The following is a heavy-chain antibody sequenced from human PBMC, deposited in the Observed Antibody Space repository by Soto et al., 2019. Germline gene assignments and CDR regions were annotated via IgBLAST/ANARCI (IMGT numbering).Heavy chain of an antibody. CDR1: GYSFTSYW. CDR2: IYTGDSDT. CDR3: AIRGASQWLKF. Sequence: GESLKISCKGSGYSFTSYWIGWVRQVPGKGLEWMGMIYTGDSDTRYSPSFQGQVTISADKSISTAYLQWSSLKASDTAIYYCAIRGASQWLKFWGQGTKVTVSS. D-gene: IGHD6-19*01. V-gene: IGHV5-51*01. J-gene: IGHJ3*01.